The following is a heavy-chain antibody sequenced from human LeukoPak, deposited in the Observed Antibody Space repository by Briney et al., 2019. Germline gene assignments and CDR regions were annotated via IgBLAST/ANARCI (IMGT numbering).Heavy chain of an antibody. V-gene: IGHV3-30*03. J-gene: IGHJ4*02. D-gene: IGHD6-13*01. CDR1: GFSFSQYG. CDR3: ARDDSYSSSWGGLSDY. Sequence: GRSLRLSCTVSGFSFSQYGIHWVRQAPGKGLEWVAVIAHDGSYVSMLDSVKGRFTISRDNAKNSLYLQMNSLRAEDTAVYYCARDDSYSSSWGGLSDYWGQGTLVTVSS. CDR2: IAHDGSYV.